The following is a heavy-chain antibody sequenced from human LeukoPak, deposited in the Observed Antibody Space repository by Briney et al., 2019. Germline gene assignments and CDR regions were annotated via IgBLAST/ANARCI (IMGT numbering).Heavy chain of an antibody. CDR1: GDSISTTGYF. CDR3: AGTGIRNWFDP. J-gene: IGHJ5*02. V-gene: IGHV4-39*01. Sequence: PETLSRPCSVFGDSISTTGYFWVWIRQSPGRGLEWIGSIFKNGNTFYNMSLKSRVTISVDTSKNEFYLNLASVTAADTAVYFCAGTGIRNWFDPWGQGMRVSVCS. D-gene: IGHD1-14*01. CDR2: IFKNGNT.